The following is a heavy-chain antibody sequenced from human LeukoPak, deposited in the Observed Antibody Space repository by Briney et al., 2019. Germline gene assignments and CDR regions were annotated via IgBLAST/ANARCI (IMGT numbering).Heavy chain of an antibody. CDR1: GFTFSSYG. Sequence: PGGSLRLSCAASGFTFSSYGMHWVRQAPGKGLDWVAVIWYDGSKKYYLDSVKGRFTISRDNSQNMLYLQMNSLRVEDTGPYYCARDRGFSYGIDFWGQGTLVTVSS. J-gene: IGHJ4*02. V-gene: IGHV3-33*01. CDR2: IWYDGSKK. CDR3: ARDRGFSYGIDF. D-gene: IGHD5-18*01.